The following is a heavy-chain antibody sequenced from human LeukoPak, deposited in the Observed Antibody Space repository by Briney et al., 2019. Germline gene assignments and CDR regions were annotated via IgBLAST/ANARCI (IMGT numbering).Heavy chain of an antibody. CDR3: ARGSLDFDY. CDR1: GGSISSGGDY. V-gene: IGHV4-31*03. Sequence: PSQTLSLTCTVSGGSISSGGDYCSWIRQHPGKGLEWIGYISYSGSTHYNPSLKSRVTISVDTSKNQFSLKLSSVTAADTAVYYCARGSLDFDYWGQGTLVTVSS. J-gene: IGHJ4*02. CDR2: ISYSGST.